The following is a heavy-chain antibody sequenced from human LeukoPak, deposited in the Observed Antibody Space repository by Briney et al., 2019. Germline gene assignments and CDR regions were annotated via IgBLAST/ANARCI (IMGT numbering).Heavy chain of an antibody. CDR2: INPNSGGT. CDR3: ARETRRIMITFGGVIGYGMDV. V-gene: IGHV1-2*02. J-gene: IGHJ6*02. D-gene: IGHD3-16*02. CDR1: GYTFTGYY. Sequence: ASVKVSCKASGYTFTGYYMHWVRQAPGQGLEWMGWINPNSGGTNYAQKLQGRVTMTTDTSTSTAYMELRSLRSDDTAVYYCARETRRIMITFGGVIGYGMDVWGQGTTVTVSS.